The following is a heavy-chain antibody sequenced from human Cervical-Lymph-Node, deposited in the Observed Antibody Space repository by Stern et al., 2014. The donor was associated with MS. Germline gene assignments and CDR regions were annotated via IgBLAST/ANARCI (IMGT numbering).Heavy chain of an antibody. Sequence: QLVQSGAEVKKPGASVKVSCKASGYSFIDHHIYWVRQAPGQGLEWMGTIYPRGGSPTNDQKFEGRVTMTADTSTSKVYMEQSSLRSEDSAIYYCARGGRDCWYSYFDYWGQGTLVTVSS. D-gene: IGHD6-13*01. V-gene: IGHV1-46*01. CDR1: GYSFIDHH. CDR2: IYPRGGSP. J-gene: IGHJ4*02. CDR3: ARGGRDCWYSYFDY.